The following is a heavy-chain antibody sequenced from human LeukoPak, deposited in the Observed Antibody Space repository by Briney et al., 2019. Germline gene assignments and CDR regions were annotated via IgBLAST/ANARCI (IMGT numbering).Heavy chain of an antibody. V-gene: IGHV4-61*08. CDR3: ASTYSSGYYYPFDY. J-gene: IGHJ4*02. CDR2: IYYSGST. D-gene: IGHD3-22*01. CDR1: GGSISSGDYY. Sequence: PSETLSLTCTVSGGSISSGDYYWSWIRQPPGKGLEWIGYIYYSGSTNYNPSLKSRVTISVDTSKNQFSLKLSSVTAADTAVYYCASTYSSGYYYPFDYWGQGTLVTVSS.